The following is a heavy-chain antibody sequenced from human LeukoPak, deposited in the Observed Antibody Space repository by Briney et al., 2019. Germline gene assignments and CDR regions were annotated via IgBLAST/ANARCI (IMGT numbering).Heavy chain of an antibody. CDR3: ARSSYSSSSSV. CDR2: INSDGSEG. Sequence: GSLKLSCAVSGFTFSGFWMSWSRQAPGKGLEWVASINSDGSEGYYADVVKGRFTISRDNAKNSLYLQINSLRAEDTAVYYCARSSYSSSSSVWGQGTMVTVSS. D-gene: IGHD6-6*01. V-gene: IGHV3-7*03. J-gene: IGHJ3*01. CDR1: GFTFSGFW.